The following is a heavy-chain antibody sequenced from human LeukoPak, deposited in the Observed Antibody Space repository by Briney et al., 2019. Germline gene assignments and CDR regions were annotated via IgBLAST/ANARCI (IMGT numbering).Heavy chain of an antibody. Sequence: SQTLSLTCAISGDSVSSNSAAWNWIRQSPSRGLEWLGRTYYRSKWYNDYAVSVKSRITINPNTSKNQFSLQLNSVTPEDTAVYYCARAIVVVPAAIDYYYYMDVWGKGTTVTVSS. D-gene: IGHD2-2*01. V-gene: IGHV6-1*01. CDR3: ARAIVVVPAAIDYYYYMDV. CDR2: TYYRSKWYN. CDR1: GDSVSSNSAA. J-gene: IGHJ6*03.